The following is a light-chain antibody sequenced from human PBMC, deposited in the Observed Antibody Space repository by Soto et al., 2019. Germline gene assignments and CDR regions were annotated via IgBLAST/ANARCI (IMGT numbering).Light chain of an antibody. CDR3: QQSYNTVS. CDR2: SAS. CDR1: QYISNY. J-gene: IGKJ4*01. V-gene: IGKV1-39*01. Sequence: DIQVTQSPPSLSASVGDRVTITCRTSQYISNYLNWYQHKVGKAPQLLIYSASTLQVGVPSRFSGSGSGTEFTLTISSLQPEDFATYYCQQSYNTVSFGGGTMVDIK.